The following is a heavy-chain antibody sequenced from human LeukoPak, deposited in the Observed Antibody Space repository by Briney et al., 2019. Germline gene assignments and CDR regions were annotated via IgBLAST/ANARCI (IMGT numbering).Heavy chain of an antibody. D-gene: IGHD3-22*01. V-gene: IGHV4-30-4*01. CDR1: GGSISSGDYY. J-gene: IGHJ4*02. CDR2: IYYSGST. Sequence: SETLSLTCTVSGGSISSGDYYWSWIRQPPGKGLEWIGYIYYSGSTYYNPSLKSRVTISVDTSKNQFSLKLSPVTAADTAVYYCARGREDYYDSSTFDYWGQGTLVTVSS. CDR3: ARGREDYYDSSTFDY.